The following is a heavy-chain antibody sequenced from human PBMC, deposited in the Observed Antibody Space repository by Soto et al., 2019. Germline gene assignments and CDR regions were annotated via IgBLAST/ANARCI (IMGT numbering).Heavy chain of an antibody. CDR2: ITPNIGAT. CDR1: GYTFTSYG. CDR3: VREMWTRSGPQNFFDY. J-gene: IGHJ4*02. D-gene: IGHD6-25*01. V-gene: IGHV1-18*01. Sequence: QVQLVQSEGELRQPGASVTVSCRASGYTFTSYGIIWVRQAPGQGLEWMGDITPNIGATTYAQNLQGRLTLTTDTSTSTAYMELRSLSSNDTAIYYCVREMWTRSGPQNFFDYRGLGALVTVSS.